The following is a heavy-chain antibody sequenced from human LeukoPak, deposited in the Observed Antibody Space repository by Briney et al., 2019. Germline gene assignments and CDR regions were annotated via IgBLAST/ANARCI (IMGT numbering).Heavy chain of an antibody. Sequence: AGGSLRLSCAASGFTFSSYSMTWVRQAPGKGLEWVSSISSSSSYIYYADSVKGRFTISRDNAKNSLYLQMNSLRAEDTAVYYCARARYSPDYYMDVWGKGTTVTVSS. CDR3: ARARYSPDYYMDV. J-gene: IGHJ6*03. CDR2: ISSSSSYI. D-gene: IGHD3-16*02. CDR1: GFTFSSYS. V-gene: IGHV3-21*01.